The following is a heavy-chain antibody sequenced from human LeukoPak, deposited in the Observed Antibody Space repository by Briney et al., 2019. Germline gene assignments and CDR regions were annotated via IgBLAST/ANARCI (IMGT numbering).Heavy chain of an antibody. D-gene: IGHD3-22*01. V-gene: IGHV4-38-2*01. Sequence: SETLSLTCAVSDYSISNGNYWGWIRQPPGKGLEWIGSVYHSGSTHYSPSLKSRVTISVDTSKNQFSLKLRSVTAADTAVYYCARNDSSGYFDYWGQGTLVTVPS. J-gene: IGHJ4*02. CDR3: ARNDSSGYFDY. CDR1: DYSISNGNY. CDR2: VYHSGST.